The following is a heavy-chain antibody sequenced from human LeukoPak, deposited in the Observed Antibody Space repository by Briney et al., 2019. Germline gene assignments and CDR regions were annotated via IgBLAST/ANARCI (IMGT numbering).Heavy chain of an antibody. V-gene: IGHV3-15*01. Sequence: GGSLRLSCAASGFTFSNAWMNWVRQAPGKGLEWVGRIRSKTDGGTTDNAAPVKSRFTISRDDSKNMLYLEMNSLQTEDTAVHYCATHKAATNAFDIWGQGTVVTVSS. J-gene: IGHJ3*02. CDR3: ATHKAATNAFDI. CDR2: IRSKTDGGTT. D-gene: IGHD6-13*01. CDR1: GFTFSNAW.